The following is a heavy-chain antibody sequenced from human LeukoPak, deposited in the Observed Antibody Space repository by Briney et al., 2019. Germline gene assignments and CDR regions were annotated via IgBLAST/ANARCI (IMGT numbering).Heavy chain of an antibody. Sequence: SETLSLTCTVSGGSISNYYWSWIRQPPGKGLEWIGYIYYSGNTNYNPSLKSRVTISVDTSKNQFSLKLSSVTAADTAVYYCARGHYDYVWGVHYFDYWGQGTLVTVSS. D-gene: IGHD3-16*01. CDR2: IYYSGNT. V-gene: IGHV4-59*08. J-gene: IGHJ4*02. CDR1: GGSISNYY. CDR3: ARGHYDYVWGVHYFDY.